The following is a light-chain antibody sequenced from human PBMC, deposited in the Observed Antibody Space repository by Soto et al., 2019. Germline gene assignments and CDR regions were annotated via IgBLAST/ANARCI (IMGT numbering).Light chain of an antibody. CDR3: YSYAGNSYV. CDR1: SSDVGGYNY. J-gene: IGLJ1*01. V-gene: IGLV2-11*01. CDR2: DVA. Sequence: QSALTHPRSVSGSPGQSVAISCTGTSSDVGGYNYVSWYQQLPGKAPKLMIYDVARRPSGVPDRFSGSKSGNTASLTISGLQAEDEADYYCYSYAGNSYVFGTGTKVTVL.